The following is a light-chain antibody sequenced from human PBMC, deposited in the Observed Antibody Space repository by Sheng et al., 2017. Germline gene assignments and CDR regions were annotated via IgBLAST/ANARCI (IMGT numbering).Light chain of an antibody. CDR3: MQGTHWPYT. CDR2: KVS. V-gene: IGKV2-30*01. Sequence: DVVMIQSPLSLCVTPGQPASISCGSSQTLVYTDTGTYLTWFHQRPGQSPRRLIHKVSNRGSGVPDRFSGSGSGTNFTLKISRVEAEDAGVYYCMQGTHWPYTFGQGTKLEIK. J-gene: IGKJ2*01. CDR1: QTLVYTDTGTY.